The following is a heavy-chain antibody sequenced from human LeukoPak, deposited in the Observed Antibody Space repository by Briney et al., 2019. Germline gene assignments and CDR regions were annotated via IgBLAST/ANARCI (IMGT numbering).Heavy chain of an antibody. Sequence: PGGSLRLSCAASGFTFSSYWMSWVRQAPGKGLEWVANIKQDGSEKYYVDSVKGRFTISRDNSKNTLYLQMNSLRAEDTAVYYCAKDKGRYSGYTAFDYWGQGTLVTVSS. CDR3: AKDKGRYSGYTAFDY. D-gene: IGHD5-12*01. CDR1: GFTFSSYW. CDR2: IKQDGSEK. J-gene: IGHJ4*02. V-gene: IGHV3-7*03.